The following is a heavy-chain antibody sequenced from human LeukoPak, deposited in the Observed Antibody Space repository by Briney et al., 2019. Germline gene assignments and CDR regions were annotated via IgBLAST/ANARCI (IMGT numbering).Heavy chain of an antibody. CDR3: ARAFGHCSGGSCYPYDFWY. J-gene: IGHJ4*02. Sequence: GGSLRLSCAASGFTVSSNYMSWVRQAPGKGLEWVSVIYSGGSTYYADSVKGRFTISRDNSKNTLYLQMNSLRAEDTAVYYCARAFGHCSGGSCYPYDFWYWGQGTLVTVSS. V-gene: IGHV3-53*01. D-gene: IGHD2-15*01. CDR1: GFTVSSNY. CDR2: IYSGGST.